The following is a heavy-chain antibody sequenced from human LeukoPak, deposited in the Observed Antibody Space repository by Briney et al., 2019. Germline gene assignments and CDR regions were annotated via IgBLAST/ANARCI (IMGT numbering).Heavy chain of an antibody. V-gene: IGHV3-21*01. D-gene: IGHD1-26*01. CDR2: ISSGSGYI. J-gene: IGHJ4*02. Sequence: PGGSLRLSRAASGFTFSSYTMNWVRQAPGKGLEWVSSISSGSGYIYYADSVQGRFTISRDNAKSSLYLQMNSLRADDTAVFYCASGNYFDYWGKEPLVTVSS. CDR3: ASGNYFDY. CDR1: GFTFSSYT.